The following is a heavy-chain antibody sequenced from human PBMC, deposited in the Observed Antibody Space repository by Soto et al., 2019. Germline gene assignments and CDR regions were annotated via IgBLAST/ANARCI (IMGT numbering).Heavy chain of an antibody. CDR3: ARSAIPNLRSSWQSRGYYYYGMDV. V-gene: IGHV1-2*04. CDR1: GYTFTGYY. Sequence: ASVKVSCKASGYTFTGYYMHWVRQAPGQGLEWMGWINPNSGGTNYAQKFQGWVTMTRDTSISTAYMELSRLRSDDTAVYYCARSAIPNLRSSWQSRGYYYYGMDVWGQGTTVTVSS. J-gene: IGHJ6*02. D-gene: IGHD6-13*01. CDR2: INPNSGGT.